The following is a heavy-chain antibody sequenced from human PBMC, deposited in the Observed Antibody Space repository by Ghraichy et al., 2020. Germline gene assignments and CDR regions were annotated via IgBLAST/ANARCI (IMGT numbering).Heavy chain of an antibody. V-gene: IGHV4-39*01. D-gene: IGHD1-26*01. Sequence: SETLSLTCTVSGGSISSSSYYWGWFRQPPGKGLEWIGSIYYSGSTYYNPSLKSRVTISVDTSKNQFSLKLSSVTAADTAVYYCAIDGKRYSGAGRWGQGTLVTVSS. CDR3: AIDGKRYSGAGR. CDR1: GGSISSSSYY. J-gene: IGHJ4*02. CDR2: IYYSGST.